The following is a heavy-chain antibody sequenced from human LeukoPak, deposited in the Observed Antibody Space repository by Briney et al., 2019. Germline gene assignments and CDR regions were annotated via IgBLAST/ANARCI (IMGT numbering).Heavy chain of an antibody. D-gene: IGHD3-22*01. J-gene: IGHJ4*02. Sequence: PGGSLRLSCAVSGFTFSGYAMSWVRQAPGKGLEWVSSISGSGSNTYHTDPVKGRCTISRDNSKNTLYLEMNSLRAEDTAVYYCAREGTYYYDSWGQGTLVTVSS. CDR1: GFTFSGYA. CDR3: AREGTYYYDS. V-gene: IGHV3-23*01. CDR2: ISGSGSNT.